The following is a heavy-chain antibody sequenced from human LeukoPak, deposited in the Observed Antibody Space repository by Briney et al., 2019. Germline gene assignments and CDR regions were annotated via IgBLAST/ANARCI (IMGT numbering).Heavy chain of an antibody. CDR3: VRDSYYDSSGYH. Sequence: ASVKVSCKASGYTFTSYGISWVRQAPGQGLEWMGWISAYNGNTNYAQKFQGRVTITADKSTSTAYMELSSLRSEDTAVYYCVRDSYYDSSGYHWGQGTLVTVSS. V-gene: IGHV1-18*01. J-gene: IGHJ4*02. CDR2: ISAYNGNT. D-gene: IGHD3-22*01. CDR1: GYTFTSYG.